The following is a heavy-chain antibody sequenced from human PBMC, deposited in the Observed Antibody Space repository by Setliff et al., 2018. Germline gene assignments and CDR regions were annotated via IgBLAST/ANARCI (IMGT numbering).Heavy chain of an antibody. V-gene: IGHV1-8*01. D-gene: IGHD3-16*01. Sequence: ASVKVSCKASGYSFISYDINWVRQAPGQGLEWMGWMNPERDNTGYAQKFQGRVTMTRHASINTAYMELTSLTSEDTAVYYCVRNPLGPEASTPGGYWGQGTLVTVSS. CDR3: VRNPLGPEASTPGGY. CDR1: GYSFISYD. J-gene: IGHJ4*02. CDR2: MNPERDNT.